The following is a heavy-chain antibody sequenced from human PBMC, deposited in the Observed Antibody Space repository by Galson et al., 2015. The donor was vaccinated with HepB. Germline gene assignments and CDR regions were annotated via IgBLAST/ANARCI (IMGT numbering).Heavy chain of an antibody. V-gene: IGHV1-18*01. D-gene: IGHD3-22*01. CDR2: ISCYNDNT. Sequence: SVKVSCKASGYTFTSYVISWVRQAPGQGLEWMGWISCYNDNTNYAQKFQGRVTMTTDTSTSTAYMELRSLRSDDTAVYYCARGAMGYYHDVGGYYWGQGTLVTVSA. CDR1: GYTFTSYV. J-gene: IGHJ4*02. CDR3: ARGAMGYYHDVGGYY.